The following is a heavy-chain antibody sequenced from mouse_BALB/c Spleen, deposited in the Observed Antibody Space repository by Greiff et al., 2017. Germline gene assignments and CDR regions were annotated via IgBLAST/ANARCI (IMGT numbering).Heavy chain of an antibody. CDR3: TRKDYDGGFAY. CDR2: INPSNGGT. Sequence: QVQLQQPGAELVKPGASVKLSCKASGYTFTSYYMYWVKQRPGQGLEWIGGINPSNGGTNFNEKFKSKATLTVDKSSSTAYMQLSSLTSEDSAVYYCTRKDYDGGFAYWGQGTLVTVSA. V-gene: IGHV1S81*02. J-gene: IGHJ3*01. D-gene: IGHD2-4*01. CDR1: GYTFTSYY.